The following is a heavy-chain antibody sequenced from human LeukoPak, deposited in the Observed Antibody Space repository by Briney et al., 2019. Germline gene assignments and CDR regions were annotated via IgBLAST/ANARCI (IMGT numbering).Heavy chain of an antibody. J-gene: IGHJ4*02. Sequence: QPGRSLRLSCTASGFTFGDYAMSWVRQAPGKGLEWVGFIRSKAYGGTTEYAASVKGRFTISRDDSKSIAYLQMNSLKTEDTAVCYCTPYGYWGQGTLVTVSS. V-gene: IGHV3-49*04. D-gene: IGHD3-16*01. CDR3: TPYGY. CDR1: GFTFGDYA. CDR2: IRSKAYGGTT.